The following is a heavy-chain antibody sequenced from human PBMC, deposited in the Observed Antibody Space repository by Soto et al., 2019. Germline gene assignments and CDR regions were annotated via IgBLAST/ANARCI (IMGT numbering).Heavy chain of an antibody. V-gene: IGHV3-66*01. J-gene: IGHJ6*02. CDR2: IYSGGST. Sequence: GGSLRLSCAASGFTVSSNYMSWVRQAPGKGLEWVSVIYSGGSTYYADSVKGRFTISRDNSKNTLYLQMNSLRAEDTAVHYCARGLVYAITYYYYYGMDVWGQGTTVTVSS. CDR1: GFTVSSNY. D-gene: IGHD2-8*01. CDR3: ARGLVYAITYYYYYGMDV.